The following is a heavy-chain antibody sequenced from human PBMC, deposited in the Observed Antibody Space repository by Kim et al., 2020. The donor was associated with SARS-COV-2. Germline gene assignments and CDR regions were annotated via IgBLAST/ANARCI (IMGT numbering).Heavy chain of an antibody. CDR2: IYYSGST. CDR3: ARGVTMIARPFDY. J-gene: IGHJ4*02. V-gene: IGHV4-39*07. Sequence: SETLSLTCTVSGGSISSSSYYWGWIRQPPGKGLEWIGSIYYSGSTYYNPSLKSRVTISVDTSKNQFSLKLSSVTAADTAVYYCARGVTMIARPFDYWGQG. D-gene: IGHD3-22*01. CDR1: GGSISSSSYY.